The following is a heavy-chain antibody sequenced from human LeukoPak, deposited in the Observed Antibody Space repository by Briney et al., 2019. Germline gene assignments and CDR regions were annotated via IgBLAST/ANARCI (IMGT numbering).Heavy chain of an antibody. CDR1: GFTFTSSA. CDR2: IVVGSGNT. CDR3: AASKPNCSSTSCYYYYGMDV. V-gene: IGHV1-58*02. J-gene: IGHJ6*02. Sequence: SVKVSCKASGFTFTSSAMQWVRQARGQRLEWIGWIVVGSGNTNYAQKFQERVTITRDMSTSTAYMELSSLGSEDTAVYYCAASKPNCSSTSCYYYYGMDVWGQGTTVTVSS. D-gene: IGHD2-2*01.